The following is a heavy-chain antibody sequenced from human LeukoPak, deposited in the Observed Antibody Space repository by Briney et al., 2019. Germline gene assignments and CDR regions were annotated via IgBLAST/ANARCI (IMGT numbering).Heavy chain of an antibody. Sequence: SQTLPLTCAISGDSVSSNSVTWHWIRQSPSRGLEWLGRTYYRSKWYSDYAVSVKSRVTINPDTSKNQLSLQVHSATPEDTAVYYCARVIAGGGWFDPWGQGTLVTVSS. CDR1: GDSVSSNSVT. V-gene: IGHV6-1*01. CDR2: TYYRSKWYS. CDR3: ARVIAGGGWFDP. J-gene: IGHJ5*02. D-gene: IGHD6-13*01.